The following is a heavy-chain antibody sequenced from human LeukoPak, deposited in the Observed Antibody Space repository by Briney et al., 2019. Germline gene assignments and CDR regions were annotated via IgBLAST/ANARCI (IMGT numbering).Heavy chain of an antibody. CDR2: ISSIGNII. CDR3: ARADDILTGFLEYYYGMDV. V-gene: IGHV3-11*04. D-gene: IGHD3-9*01. Sequence: GGSLRLSCAASGFTFSDYYMSWIRQAPGKGLEWVSYISSIGNIIYYADSVKGRFTISRDNAKNSLYLQMNSLRAEDTAVYYCARADDILTGFLEYYYGMDVWGQGTTVTVSS. J-gene: IGHJ6*02. CDR1: GFTFSDYY.